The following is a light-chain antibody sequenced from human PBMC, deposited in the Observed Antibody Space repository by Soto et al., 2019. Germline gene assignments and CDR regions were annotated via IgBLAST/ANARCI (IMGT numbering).Light chain of an antibody. J-gene: IGLJ3*02. Sequence: QSVLTQPPSASGTPGQRVTISCSGSSSNIGSNYVYWYQQLPGTAPKLLIYSNNQRPSGVPDRFSGSKSDTSASLAITGLQAEDEADYYCQAYDYSLTAVVFGGGTKLTVL. V-gene: IGLV1-47*02. CDR2: SNN. CDR1: SSNIGSNY. CDR3: QAYDYSLTAVV.